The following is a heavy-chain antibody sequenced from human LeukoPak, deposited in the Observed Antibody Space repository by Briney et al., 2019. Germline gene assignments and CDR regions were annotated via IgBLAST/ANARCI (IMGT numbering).Heavy chain of an antibody. CDR3: ARGIHYYDSSAYYPKP. CDR2: IYGGGTT. CDR1: GFTVTSNF. V-gene: IGHV3-53*01. J-gene: IGHJ4*02. Sequence: PGGSLRLSCAASGFTVTSNFMSWVRQAPGKGMEWVSFIYGGGTTSYADSVKGRLTISRDDSKNTLYLHMNSLRGEDTAVYYCARGIHYYDSSAYYPKPWGQGTLVTVSS. D-gene: IGHD3-22*01.